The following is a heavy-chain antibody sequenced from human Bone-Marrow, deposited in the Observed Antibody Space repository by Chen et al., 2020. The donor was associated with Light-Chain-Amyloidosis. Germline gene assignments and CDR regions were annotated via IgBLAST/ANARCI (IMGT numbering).Heavy chain of an antibody. J-gene: IGHJ5*02. CDR1: GFVFSSYT. CDR2: MSSAGDYI. V-gene: IGHV3-21*01. Sequence: EVQLVEAGGGLVKPGGSLRLSCAAPGFVFSSYTMNWVRQAPGKGLEWVSSMSSAGDYIYYADSVKGRFTISRDNAKNSVLLHLLVLPFSLPSLSSSSLPLFFFCAASFYSRYFDPWGQGTLVTVAS. D-gene: IGHD6-6*01. CDR3: SLPLFFFCAASFYSRYFDP.